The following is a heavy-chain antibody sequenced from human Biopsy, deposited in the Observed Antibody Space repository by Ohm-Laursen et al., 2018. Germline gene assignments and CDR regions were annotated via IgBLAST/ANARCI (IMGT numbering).Heavy chain of an antibody. CDR1: GGSISSYY. J-gene: IGHJ4*02. CDR2: IYYSVMT. Sequence: TLSLTRTVSGGSISSYYWSWIRQPPGKGLEWIGHIYYSVMTNYNPSLQSRVSISVDTSRNQVSLTLRSVTAADTAVYYCARLGSGDYFPTFFDFWGQGALVTVSS. D-gene: IGHD5-12*01. CDR3: ARLGSGDYFPTFFDF. V-gene: IGHV4-59*01.